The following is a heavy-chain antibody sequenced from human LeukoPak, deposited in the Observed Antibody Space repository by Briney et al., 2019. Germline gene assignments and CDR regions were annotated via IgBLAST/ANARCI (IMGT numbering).Heavy chain of an antibody. J-gene: IGHJ4*02. Sequence: PGGSLRLSCAASGFTFNTYAMSWVRQAPGKGLEWVSVISSSGGSTYHADSVKGRFTISRDNSKNSLYLQMNSLKADDSAVYYYAKGCTSIKYDFWGQGTLVTVSS. V-gene: IGHV3-23*01. CDR1: GFTFNTYA. CDR3: AKGCTSIKYDF. CDR2: ISSSGGST. D-gene: IGHD5-12*01.